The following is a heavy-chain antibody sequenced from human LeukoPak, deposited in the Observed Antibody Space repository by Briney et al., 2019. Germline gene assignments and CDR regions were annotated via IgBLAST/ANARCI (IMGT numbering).Heavy chain of an antibody. CDR1: GFTFSSYA. D-gene: IGHD2-21*02. CDR2: ISYDGSNK. J-gene: IGHJ6*02. CDR3: ARALGDGDYYYGMDV. V-gene: IGHV3-30-3*01. Sequence: GGSLRLSCAASGFTFSSYAMHWVRQAPGKGLEWVAVISYDGSNKYYADSVKGRFTISRDNSKNTLYLQMNSLRAEDTAVYYCARALGDGDYYYGMDVWGQGTTVTVSS.